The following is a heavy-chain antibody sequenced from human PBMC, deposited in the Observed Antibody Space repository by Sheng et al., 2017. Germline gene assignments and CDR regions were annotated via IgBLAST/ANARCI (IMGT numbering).Heavy chain of an antibody. V-gene: IGHV1-69*01. CDR3: ASGESYSNYEFYYYGMDV. CDR2: IIPIFGTA. J-gene: IGHJ6*02. CDR1: GGTFSSYA. D-gene: IGHD4-4*01. Sequence: QVQLVQSGAEVKKPGSSVKVSCKASGGTFSSYAISWVRQAPGQGLEWMGGIIPIFGTANYAQKFQGRVTITADESTSTAYMELSSLRSEDTAVYYCASGESYSNYEFYYYGMDVWGQGTTVTVSS.